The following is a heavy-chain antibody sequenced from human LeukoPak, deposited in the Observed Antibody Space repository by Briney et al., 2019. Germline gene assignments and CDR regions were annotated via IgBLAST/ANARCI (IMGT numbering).Heavy chain of an antibody. V-gene: IGHV3-7*03. Sequence: GGSLRLSCAASGFTFSNYWMSWVRQAPGKGLEWVANIKQDGSEKYYVDSVKGRFTISRDDAKNSLYLQMNSLRAEDTAVYYCESTLGGYRCVVTHFYGMHVWGQGPRVRVSS. CDR2: IKQDGSEK. J-gene: IGHJ6*02. CDR3: ESTLGGYRCVVTHFYGMHV. D-gene: IGHD5-18*01. CDR1: GFTFSNYW.